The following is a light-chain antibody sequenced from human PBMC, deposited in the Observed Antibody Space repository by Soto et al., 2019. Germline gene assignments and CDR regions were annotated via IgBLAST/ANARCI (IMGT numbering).Light chain of an antibody. CDR1: ETIRGL. J-gene: IGKJ5*01. Sequence: MVVTHARAARTSCSGAKATLSCRASETIRGLLAWYQQRPGQPPRLLIYDTSNRATGIPARFIGSGYGTAYALALRARESGDPGVSYCQQRHTAPMRFAQGTRLEIK. CDR2: DTS. CDR3: QQRHTAPMR. V-gene: IGKV3-11*01.